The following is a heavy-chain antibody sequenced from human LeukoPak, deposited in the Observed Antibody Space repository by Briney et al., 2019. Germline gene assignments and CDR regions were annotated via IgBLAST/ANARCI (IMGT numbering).Heavy chain of an antibody. J-gene: IGHJ4*02. CDR3: ASRIVGTPDYFDY. V-gene: IGHV3-21*01. D-gene: IGHD1-26*01. CDR2: ISSSSSYI. CDR1: GFTFSSYS. Sequence: PGGSLRLPCAASGFTFSSYSMNWVRQAPGKGLEWVSSISSSSSYIYYADSVKGRFTISRDNAKNSLYLQMNSLRVEDTAVYYCASRIVGTPDYFDYWGQGTLVTVSS.